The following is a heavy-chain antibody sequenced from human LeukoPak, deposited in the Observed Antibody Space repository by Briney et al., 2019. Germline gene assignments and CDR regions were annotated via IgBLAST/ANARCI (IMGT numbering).Heavy chain of an antibody. CDR3: ARDFWSGYGVNWFDP. CDR2: INPGDSDM. V-gene: IGHV5-51*01. Sequence: GGALEISFEGAGCSFTTYWIGWGRRMAGKGGGWMGIINPGDSDMRYSPSFEGEVTISVDKSISTAYLQWSSLKASDTAMYYCARDFWSGYGVNWFDPWGQGTLVTVS. CDR1: GCSFTTYW. D-gene: IGHD3-3*01. J-gene: IGHJ5*02.